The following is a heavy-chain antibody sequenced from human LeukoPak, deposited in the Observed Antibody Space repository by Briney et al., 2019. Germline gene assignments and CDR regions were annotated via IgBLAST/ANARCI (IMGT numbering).Heavy chain of an antibody. D-gene: IGHD5-18*01. CDR1: GGSISSYY. CDR3: ARADVDTAMVYFDY. Sequence: SETLSLTCTVSGGSISSYYWSWIRQPPGKGLEWIGYIYYSGSTNYNPSLKSRGTISVDTSKNQFSLKLSSVTAADTAVYYCARADVDTAMVYFDYWGQGTLVTVSS. CDR2: IYYSGST. J-gene: IGHJ4*02. V-gene: IGHV4-59*01.